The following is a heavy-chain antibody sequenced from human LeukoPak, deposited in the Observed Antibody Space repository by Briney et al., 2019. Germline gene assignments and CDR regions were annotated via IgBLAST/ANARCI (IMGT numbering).Heavy chain of an antibody. Sequence: SETLSLTCTVSGGSISSYYWSWIRQPPGKGLEWIGYFSYSGSTNYNPSLKSRVTISVDTSKNQFSLKLSSVTAADTAVYYCPRRGIGVNPYFDYWGQGTLVTVSS. CDR2: FSYSGST. CDR3: PRRGIGVNPYFDY. CDR1: GGSISSYY. D-gene: IGHD3-3*01. V-gene: IGHV4-59*08. J-gene: IGHJ4*02.